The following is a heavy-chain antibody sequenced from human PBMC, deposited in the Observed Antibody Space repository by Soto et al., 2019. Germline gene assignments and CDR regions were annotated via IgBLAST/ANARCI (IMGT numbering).Heavy chain of an antibody. CDR1: GYSFAGYW. CDR3: ARQIYDSDTGPNFQYYFDS. CDR2: IDPSDSQT. J-gene: IGHJ4*02. Sequence: GESLKISCKGSGYSFAGYWITWVRQKPGKGLEWMGRIDPSDSQTYYSPSFRGHVTISVTKSITTVFLQWSSLRASDTAMYYCARQIYDSDTGPNFQYYFDSWGQGTPVTSPQ. V-gene: IGHV5-10-1*01. D-gene: IGHD3-22*01.